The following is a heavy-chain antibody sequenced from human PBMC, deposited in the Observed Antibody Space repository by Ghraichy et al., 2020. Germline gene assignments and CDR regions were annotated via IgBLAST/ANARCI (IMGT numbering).Heavy chain of an antibody. CDR2: ISAYNGNT. Sequence: ASVKVSCKASGYTFTSYGISWVRQAPGQGLEWMGWISAYNGNTNYAQKLQGRVTMTTDTSTSTAYMELRSLRSDDAAVYYCARAYSSSWYCAFDIWGQGTMVTVSS. V-gene: IGHV1-18*01. D-gene: IGHD6-13*01. J-gene: IGHJ3*02. CDR3: ARAYSSSWYCAFDI. CDR1: GYTFTSYG.